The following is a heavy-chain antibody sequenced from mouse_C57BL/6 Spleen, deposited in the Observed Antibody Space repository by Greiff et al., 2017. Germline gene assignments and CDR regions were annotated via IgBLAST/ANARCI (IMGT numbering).Heavy chain of an antibody. CDR3: ARDIYYYGTADY. D-gene: IGHD1-1*01. J-gene: IGHJ2*01. CDR2: ISYDGSN. V-gene: IGHV3-6*01. CDR1: GYSITSGYY. Sequence: ESGPGLVKPSQSLSLTCSVTGYSITSGYYWNWIRQFPGNKLEWMGYISYDGSNNYNPSLKNRISITRDTSKNQLFLKLNSVTTEDTATYYCARDIYYYGTADYWGQGTTLTVSS.